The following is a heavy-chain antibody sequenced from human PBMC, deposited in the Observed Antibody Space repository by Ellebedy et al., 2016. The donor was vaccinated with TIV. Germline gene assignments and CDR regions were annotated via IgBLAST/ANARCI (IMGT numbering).Heavy chain of an antibody. CDR3: ARDFLRAPDGSGTYNNWLDP. V-gene: IGHV1-69*13. D-gene: IGHD3-10*01. CDR2: IIPIVGTA. J-gene: IGHJ5*02. Sequence: ASVQVSCXASVGTFSNYAISWVRQAPGQGLEWLGAIIPIVGTANYAQKFQDRVTIIADESTRTAYMELSSLRSEDTAVYYCARDFLRAPDGSGTYNNWLDPWGQGTLVTVSS. CDR1: VGTFSNYA.